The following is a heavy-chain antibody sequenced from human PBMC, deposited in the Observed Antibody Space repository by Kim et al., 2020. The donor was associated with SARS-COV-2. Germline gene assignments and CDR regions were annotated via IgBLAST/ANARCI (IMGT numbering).Heavy chain of an antibody. CDR2: IRGTGVIT. J-gene: IGHJ4*02. D-gene: IGHD3-3*01. CDR3: AKATPDDFWSSDH. Sequence: GGSLRLSCAASGFTFSHYAMSWVRQAPGKGLEWVSSIRGTGVITYYAVSVKGRFTISRDNSKNTLYLQMNSLRADDTAVYSCAKATPDDFWSSDHWGPGTLVTVSS. CDR1: GFTFSHYA. V-gene: IGHV3-23*01.